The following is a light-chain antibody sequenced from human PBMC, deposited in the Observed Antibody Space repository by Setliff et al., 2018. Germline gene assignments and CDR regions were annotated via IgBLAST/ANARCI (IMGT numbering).Light chain of an antibody. V-gene: IGLV1-47*01. J-gene: IGLJ2*01. CDR3: AARDDIVSSVV. CDR2: NND. Sequence: QSVLTQPPSASGTPGQTITISCSGSSSNIGSHYVYWYQLLPGTAPKLLIYNNDRWPSGYPGRFSGSKSGTSASLAISGLRSEDEAEYFCAARDDIVSSVVFGGGTKGTVL. CDR1: SSNIGSHY.